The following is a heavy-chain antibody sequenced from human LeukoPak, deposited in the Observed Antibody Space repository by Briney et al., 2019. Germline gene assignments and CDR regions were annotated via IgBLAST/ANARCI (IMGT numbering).Heavy chain of an antibody. D-gene: IGHD3-22*01. J-gene: IGHJ4*02. CDR2: IIPICGRP. Sequence: ASVKVSCKASGGTLSNYSISWVRQAPGQGLEWMGEIIPICGRPNYAQKFRGKVTINADESTSTVFMELNRLTSEDTAVYYCARGGVGTMIVVTYFDYWGQGTLVTVSS. CDR3: ARGGVGTMIVVTYFDY. CDR1: GGTLSNYS. V-gene: IGHV1-69*13.